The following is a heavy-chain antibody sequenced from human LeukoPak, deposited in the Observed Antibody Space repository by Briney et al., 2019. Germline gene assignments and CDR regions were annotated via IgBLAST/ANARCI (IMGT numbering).Heavy chain of an antibody. Sequence: SETLSLTCSVSAGSISSGGYYWNWVRQPAGKGLEWIGRVYPNGSTNYNPSLKSRVTFSIDKSKKHFSLKLSSVTTADTAVYYCARGSGNDYYGSGPIDKWFDPWGQGTLVTVSS. CDR3: ARGSGNDYYGSGPIDKWFDP. J-gene: IGHJ5*02. CDR2: VYPNGST. V-gene: IGHV4-61*02. CDR1: AGSISSGGYY. D-gene: IGHD3-10*01.